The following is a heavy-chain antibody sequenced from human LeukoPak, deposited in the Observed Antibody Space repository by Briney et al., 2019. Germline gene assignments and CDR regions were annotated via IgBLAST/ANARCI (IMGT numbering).Heavy chain of an antibody. Sequence: GGSLRLSCAASGFTFSSYEMNWVRQAPGKGLEWVSYISSSGSTIYYADSVKGRFTISRDNAKNSLYLQMNSLRAEDTAVYYCARHRVYYGMDVWGQGTTVTVSS. CDR3: ARHRVYYGMDV. J-gene: IGHJ6*02. CDR1: GFTFSSYE. CDR2: ISSSGSTI. D-gene: IGHD1-14*01. V-gene: IGHV3-48*03.